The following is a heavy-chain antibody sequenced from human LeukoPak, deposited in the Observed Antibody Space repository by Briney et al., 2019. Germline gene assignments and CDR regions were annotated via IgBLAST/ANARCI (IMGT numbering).Heavy chain of an antibody. CDR3: ARLSIAVAGRGFDP. CDR2: IYYSGST. CDR1: GGSISSGGYY. V-gene: IGHV4-31*03. D-gene: IGHD6-19*01. Sequence: PSETLSLTCTVSGGSISSGGYYWSWIRQHPGKGLEWIGYIYYSGSTYYNPSLKSRVTISVDTSKNQFSLKLSSVTAADTAVYYCARLSIAVAGRGFDPWGQGTLVTV. J-gene: IGHJ5*02.